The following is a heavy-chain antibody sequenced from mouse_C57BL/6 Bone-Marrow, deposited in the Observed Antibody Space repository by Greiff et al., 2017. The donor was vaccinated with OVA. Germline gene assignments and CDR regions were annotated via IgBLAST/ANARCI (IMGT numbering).Heavy chain of an antibody. D-gene: IGHD2-4*01. V-gene: IGHV1-52*01. Sequence: VQLQQPGAELVRPGSSVKLSCKASGYTFTSYWLPLVKQRPIQGLEWICNIHPSDSATHYNQKFKDKATLTVDKSSSTAYMQLSSLTSEDSAVYYCARIGVYYDYDDAYWGQGTLVTVSA. J-gene: IGHJ3*01. CDR1: GYTFTSYW. CDR2: IHPSDSAT. CDR3: ARIGVYYDYDDAY.